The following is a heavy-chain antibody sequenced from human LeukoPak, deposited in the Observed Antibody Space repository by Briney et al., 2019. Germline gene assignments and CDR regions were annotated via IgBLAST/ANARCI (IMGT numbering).Heavy chain of an antibody. Sequence: GGSLRLSYAASGFTISNYWMSWVRQAPGKGLEWAANIKQDGSERYYVDSVKGRFTVSRDNAKNSLYLQMNSLRVDDTAVYYCARENTAVPGGDCWGQGTLVTVSS. CDR2: IKQDGSER. CDR1: GFTISNYW. J-gene: IGHJ4*02. CDR3: ARENTAVPGGDC. D-gene: IGHD5-18*01. V-gene: IGHV3-7*01.